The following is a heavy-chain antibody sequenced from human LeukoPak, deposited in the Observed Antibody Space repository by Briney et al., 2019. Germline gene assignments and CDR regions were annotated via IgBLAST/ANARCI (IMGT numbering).Heavy chain of an antibody. CDR3: AKDIPHYYYGMDV. V-gene: IGHV3-43*01. Sequence: GGSLRLSCAASGFTFDDYTMHWVRQAPGKGLEWVSLISWDGGSTYYADSVKGRFTISRDNSKNSLYLQMNSLRTEDTALYYCAKDIPHYYYGMDVWGQGTTVTVSS. CDR2: ISWDGGST. J-gene: IGHJ6*02. CDR1: GFTFDDYT.